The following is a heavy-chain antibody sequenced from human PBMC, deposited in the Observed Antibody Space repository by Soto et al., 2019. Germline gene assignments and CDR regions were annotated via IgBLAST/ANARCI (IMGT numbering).Heavy chain of an antibody. CDR3: AKCAPYYDFWSGYSDY. CDR1: GFTFSSYG. V-gene: IGHV3-30*18. CDR2: ISYDASNK. Sequence: GGSLRLSCAASGFTFSSYGMHWVRQAPGKGLEWAAVISYDASNKYYADFVKGRFTISRDNSKNTLYLQMNSLRAEDTAVYYCAKCAPYYDFWSGYSDYWGQGTLVTVSS. J-gene: IGHJ4*02. D-gene: IGHD3-3*01.